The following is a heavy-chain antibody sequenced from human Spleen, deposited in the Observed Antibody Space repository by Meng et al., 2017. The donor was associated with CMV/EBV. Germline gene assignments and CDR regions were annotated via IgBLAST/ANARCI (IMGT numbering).Heavy chain of an antibody. V-gene: IGHV3-7*04. CDR1: GFTFSAFW. Sequence: RLSCASAGFTFSAFWMSWVRQVPGMGLEWVANIKHDGSDKYYVDSVKGRFTISRDNARNSLYLQVNSLRADDTAVYYCVRGGGSIDFWGQGTLVTVSS. CDR3: VRGGGSIDF. D-gene: IGHD3-16*01. J-gene: IGHJ4*02. CDR2: IKHDGSDK.